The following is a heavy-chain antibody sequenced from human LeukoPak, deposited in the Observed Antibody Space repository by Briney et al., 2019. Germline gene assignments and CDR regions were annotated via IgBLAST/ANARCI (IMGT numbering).Heavy chain of an antibody. D-gene: IGHD2-2*01. Sequence: SETLSLTCTVSGGSISSSSYYWGWIRQPPGKGLEWIGSIYYSGSTYYNPSLKSRVTISVDTSKNQFSLKLSSVTAADTAVCYCASLKNDIVVVPADYFDYWGQGTLVTVSS. CDR3: ASLKNDIVVVPADYFDY. J-gene: IGHJ4*02. V-gene: IGHV4-39*01. CDR1: GGSISSSSYY. CDR2: IYYSGST.